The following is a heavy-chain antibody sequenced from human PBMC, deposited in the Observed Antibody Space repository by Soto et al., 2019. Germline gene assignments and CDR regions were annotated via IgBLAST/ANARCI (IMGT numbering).Heavy chain of an antibody. CDR3: MLGSGWKDFDY. D-gene: IGHD3-22*01. J-gene: IGHJ4*02. V-gene: IGHV4-39*01. CDR2: IYYSGST. Sequence: NPSETLSLTCTVSGGSLSSSSYYWGWIRQPPGKGLEWIGNIYYSGSTYYKPSLKSRVTISVDTSKNQFSLKLSSVTAADTAVYYCMLGSGWKDFDYWGQGTLVTVSS. CDR1: GGSLSSSSYY.